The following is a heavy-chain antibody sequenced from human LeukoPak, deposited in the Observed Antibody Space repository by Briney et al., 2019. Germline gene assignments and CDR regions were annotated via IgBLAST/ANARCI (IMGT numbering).Heavy chain of an antibody. CDR2: INSDGSST. CDR3: ARDIYDSSGYYPLSGGLVDY. V-gene: IGHV3-74*01. Sequence: GGSLRLPCAASGFTFSSYWMHWVRQAPGKGLVWVSRINSDGSSTSYADSVKGRFTISRDNAKNTLYLQMNSLRAEDTAVYYCARDIYDSSGYYPLSGGLVDYWGQGTLVTVSS. CDR1: GFTFSSYW. J-gene: IGHJ4*02. D-gene: IGHD3-22*01.